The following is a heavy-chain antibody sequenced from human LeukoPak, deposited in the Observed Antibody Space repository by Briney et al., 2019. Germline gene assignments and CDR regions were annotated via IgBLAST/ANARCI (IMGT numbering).Heavy chain of an antibody. CDR2: ISYSGGSK. D-gene: IGHD6-19*01. Sequence: GGSLRLSCATSGFIFSGSPMHWVRQAPGKGLEWVALISYSGGSKYYADSVKGRFTISRDNAKNTLYLQMNSLRAEDTAVYYCANNPYSSGWPFDYWGQGTLVTVSS. CDR1: GFIFSGSP. V-gene: IGHV3-30-3*02. J-gene: IGHJ4*02. CDR3: ANNPYSSGWPFDY.